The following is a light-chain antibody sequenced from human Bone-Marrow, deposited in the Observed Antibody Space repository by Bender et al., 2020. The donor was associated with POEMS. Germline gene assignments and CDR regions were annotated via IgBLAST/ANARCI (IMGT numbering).Light chain of an antibody. V-gene: IGLV1-44*01. CDR1: SSNIGAHA. Sequence: QSVLTQPPSASGTPGQRVTISCSGGSSNIGAHAVNWYQHLPGTAPKLLIYSSHRRPSEVPDRFSGSRSGTSASLAITGLQAEDEADYYWQSYDSSLSGSRVFGGGTKLTVL. CDR3: QSYDSSLSGSRV. CDR2: SSH. J-gene: IGLJ2*01.